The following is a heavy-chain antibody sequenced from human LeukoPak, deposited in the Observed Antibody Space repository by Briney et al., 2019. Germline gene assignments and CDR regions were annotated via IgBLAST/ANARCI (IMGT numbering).Heavy chain of an antibody. J-gene: IGHJ6*03. V-gene: IGHV1-69*05. CDR1: GGTFSSYA. Sequence: SAKVSCKASGGTFSSYAISWVRQAPGQGLEWMGGIIPIFGTANYAQKFQGRATITTDESTSTAYMELSSLRSEDTAVYYCALCTVNYYYMDVWGKGTTVTVSS. CDR2: IIPIFGTA. D-gene: IGHD2-8*02. CDR3: ALCTVNYYYMDV.